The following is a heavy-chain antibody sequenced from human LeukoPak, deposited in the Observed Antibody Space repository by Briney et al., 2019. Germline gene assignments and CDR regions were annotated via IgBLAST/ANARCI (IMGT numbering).Heavy chain of an antibody. CDR2: ITSSSSPI. D-gene: IGHD3-10*01. J-gene: IGHJ4*02. CDR1: GFTFSSYG. V-gene: IGHV3-48*04. Sequence: GGSLRLSCAASGFTFSSYGMHWVRQAPGKGLEWVSYITSSSSPIYYADSVKGRFTISRDNARNSLYLQMSSLRAEDTAVYYCARVRRFGELSRFDYWGQGTLVTVSS. CDR3: ARVRRFGELSRFDY.